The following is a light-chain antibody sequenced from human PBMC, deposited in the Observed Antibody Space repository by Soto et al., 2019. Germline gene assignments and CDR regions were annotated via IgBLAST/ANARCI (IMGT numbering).Light chain of an antibody. V-gene: IGKV3-11*01. Sequence: EIVLTQSPATLSLSPGERATLSCRASQSVSSYLAWYQQKTGQAPRLLIYDASNRATGIPARFSGSGSGTDFTLTISSLEPEDFAIYYCQQRGTFGQGTRLEI. CDR3: QQRGT. CDR2: DAS. J-gene: IGKJ5*01. CDR1: QSVSSY.